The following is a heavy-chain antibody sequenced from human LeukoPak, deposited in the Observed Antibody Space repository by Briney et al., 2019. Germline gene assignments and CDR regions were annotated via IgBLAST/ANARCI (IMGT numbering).Heavy chain of an antibody. D-gene: IGHD3-10*01. CDR1: GFTVSSNY. CDR3: GFGDTPVVAFDI. J-gene: IGHJ3*02. CDR2: IYSGGST. V-gene: IGHV3-53*01. Sequence: PGGSLRLSCAASGFTVSSNYMSWVRQAPGKGLEWVSVIYSGGSTYYAGSVKGRFTISRDNSKNTLYLQMNSLRAEDTAVYYCGFGDTPVVAFDIWGQGTMVTVSS.